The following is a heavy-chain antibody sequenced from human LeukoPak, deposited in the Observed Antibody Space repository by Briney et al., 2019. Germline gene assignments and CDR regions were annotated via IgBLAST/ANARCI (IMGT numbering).Heavy chain of an antibody. D-gene: IGHD4-17*01. CDR3: ATSGDFNWFDP. V-gene: IGHV4-59*08. Sequence: SETLSLTCTVSGGALSSYYWSWIRQPPGKGLEWSGYIYYSGSTNYNPSLKSRVTISVDTSKNQFSLKLSSVTAADTAVYYCATSGDFNWFDPWGQGTPVTVSS. CDR2: IYYSGST. J-gene: IGHJ5*02. CDR1: GGALSSYY.